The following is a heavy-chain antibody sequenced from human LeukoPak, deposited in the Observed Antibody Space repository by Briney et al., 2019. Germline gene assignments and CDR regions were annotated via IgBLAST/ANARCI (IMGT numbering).Heavy chain of an antibody. V-gene: IGHV3-30*02. J-gene: IGHJ6*02. D-gene: IGHD7-27*01. CDR1: GFTFSRFG. Sequence: PGGSLRLSCAASGFTFSRFGMNWVRQPPGKGLEWVAFIRYDGSDAYYGDSVKGRFTISRDNSKNTLYLQMNSLTAEDTAVYYCAKVMRDWGGHYYGMDLWGQGTTVTVSS. CDR2: IRYDGSDA. CDR3: AKVMRDWGGHYYGMDL.